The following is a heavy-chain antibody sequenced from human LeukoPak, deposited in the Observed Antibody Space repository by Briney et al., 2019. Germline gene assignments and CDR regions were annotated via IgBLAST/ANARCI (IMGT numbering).Heavy chain of an antibody. CDR3: ARGGLITIFGVVTYNWFDP. Sequence: PAETLSHTLAVYLWSFSGYYWSWIRQPPGKGLEWIGEINHSGSTNYNPSHKSRITISVETSKNQFYLKLRYVTAADKAVYYCARGGLITIFGVVTYNWFDPWGQGTLVTVSS. D-gene: IGHD3-3*01. CDR2: INHSGST. J-gene: IGHJ5*02. CDR1: LWSFSGYY. V-gene: IGHV4-34*01.